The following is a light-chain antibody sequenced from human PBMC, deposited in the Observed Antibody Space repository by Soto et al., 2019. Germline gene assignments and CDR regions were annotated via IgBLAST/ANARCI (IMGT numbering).Light chain of an antibody. J-gene: IGLJ1*01. CDR3: QSYDSSLSGYV. CDR2: GNN. V-gene: IGLV1-40*01. CDR1: RSNIGAGYD. Sequence: QSVLTQPPSVSGAPGQRVTISCTGSRSNIGAGYDVHWYQQLPGTAPKLLIYGNNNRPSGVPDRFSGSKSGTSASLAITGLQAEDEADYHCQSYDSSLSGYVFGTGTKVTVL.